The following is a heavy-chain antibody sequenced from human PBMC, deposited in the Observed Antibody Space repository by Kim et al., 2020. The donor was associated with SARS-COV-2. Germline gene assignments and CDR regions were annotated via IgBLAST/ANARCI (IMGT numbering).Heavy chain of an antibody. D-gene: IGHD3-22*01. CDR3: AKDLYDSSGYYGDY. V-gene: IGHV3-30*18. J-gene: IGHJ4*02. Sequence: GGSLRLSCAASGFTFSSYGMHWVRQAPGKGLEWVAVISYDGSNKYHADSVKGRFTISRDNSKNTLYLQMNSLRAEATAVYYCAKDLYDSSGYYGDYWGQGTLVTVSS. CDR2: ISYDGSNK. CDR1: GFTFSSYG.